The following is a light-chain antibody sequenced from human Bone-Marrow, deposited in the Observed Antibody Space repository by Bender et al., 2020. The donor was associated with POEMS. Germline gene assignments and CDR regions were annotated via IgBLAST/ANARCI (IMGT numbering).Light chain of an antibody. CDR3: SSYTGSSTI. CDR1: SSDVGGYNY. J-gene: IGLJ2*01. CDR2: DVS. Sequence: QSALTQSPSASGSPGQSVTLSCTGTSSDVGGYNYVSWYQQHPGKVPQLMIYDVSYRPSGISNRFSGSKSGNTASLTISGLQTDDEADYYCSSYTGSSTIFGGGTKVTVL. V-gene: IGLV2-14*03.